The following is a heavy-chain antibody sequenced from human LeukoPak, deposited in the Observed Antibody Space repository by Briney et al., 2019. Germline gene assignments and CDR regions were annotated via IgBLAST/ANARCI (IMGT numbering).Heavy chain of an antibody. CDR3: ATYCSGGSCYSVPDY. J-gene: IGHJ4*02. V-gene: IGHV1-18*01. Sequence: ASVKVSCKASGYTFTSYGIRWVRQAPGQGLEWMGWISAYNGNTNYAQKLQGRVTMTTDTSTSTAYMELRSLRSDDTAVYYCATYCSGGSCYSVPDYWGQGTLVTVSS. CDR2: ISAYNGNT. CDR1: GYTFTSYG. D-gene: IGHD2-15*01.